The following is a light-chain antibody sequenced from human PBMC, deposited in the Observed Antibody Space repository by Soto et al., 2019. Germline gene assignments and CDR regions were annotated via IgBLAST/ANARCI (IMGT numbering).Light chain of an antibody. V-gene: IGLV1-51*02. J-gene: IGLJ1*01. CDR3: GTWDSSLSAGNV. CDR2: ENN. Sequence: QSVLTQPPSVSAAPGQKVTISCSGSSSNIGNNYVSWYQQLPGTAPKLLIYENNKRPSGIPDRFSGSKSGTSATLGITGLQTGDEADYYWGTWDSSLSAGNVFGTGTKVTVL. CDR1: SSNIGNNY.